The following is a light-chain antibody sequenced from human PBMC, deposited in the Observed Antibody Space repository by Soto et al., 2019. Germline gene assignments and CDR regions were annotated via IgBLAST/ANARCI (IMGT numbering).Light chain of an antibody. J-gene: IGLJ1*01. CDR3: CSYAGGYIYL. CDR2: DVT. Sequence: PVLTQPRSVSGSAGQSVTISCTGTGNDVGAYNYVSWYQQHPGRPPKLMIYDVTKWPSGVPERFSGSKSGNTASLTISGLQAEDEADYFCCSYAGGYIYLFGTGTRVTVL. V-gene: IGLV2-11*01. CDR1: GNDVGAYNY.